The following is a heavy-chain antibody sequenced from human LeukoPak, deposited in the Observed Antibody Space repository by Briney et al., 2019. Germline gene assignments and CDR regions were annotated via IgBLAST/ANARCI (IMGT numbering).Heavy chain of an antibody. CDR3: ARAGDYRHLYYFYYYMDV. J-gene: IGHJ6*03. D-gene: IGHD4-11*01. CDR2: INPNSGGT. Sequence: ASVKVSCKASGYTFTGYYMHWVRQAPGQRLEWMGWINPNSGGTNYAQKFQGRVTMTRDTSISTAYMELSRLRSDDTAVYYCARAGDYRHLYYFYYYMDVWGKGTTVTVSS. V-gene: IGHV1-2*02. CDR1: GYTFTGYY.